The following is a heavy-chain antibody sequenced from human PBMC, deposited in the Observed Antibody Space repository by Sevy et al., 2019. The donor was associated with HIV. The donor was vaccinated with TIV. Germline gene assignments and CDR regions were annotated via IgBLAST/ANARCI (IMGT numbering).Heavy chain of an antibody. J-gene: IGHJ6*02. Sequence: ASVKVSCKAAGYSFTNFDINWVRQATGQGLEWMGWMNPNNGNTHYAQKFQGRVTMTRSRSANTAYMELSSLTSEDLAIYYCARARLDYEFWSGSHFSRAPWGYKYDAMDVWGQGTTVTVSS. V-gene: IGHV1-8*01. CDR1: GYSFTNFD. CDR2: MNPNNGNT. CDR3: ARARLDYEFWSGSHFSRAPWGYKYDAMDV. D-gene: IGHD3-3*01.